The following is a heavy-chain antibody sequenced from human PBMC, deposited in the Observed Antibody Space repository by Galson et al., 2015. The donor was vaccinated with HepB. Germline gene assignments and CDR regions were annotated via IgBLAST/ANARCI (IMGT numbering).Heavy chain of an antibody. CDR3: AKDLSEVVVAMGLDD. D-gene: IGHD2-21*01. CDR1: GFTFSNHA. V-gene: IGHV3-23*01. J-gene: IGHJ4*02. Sequence: SLRLSCAGSGFTFSNHAMTWVRQAPGKGLEWISGISGSGGSTYYADSVEGRFTISRDNSRDTLYLQMNNLRAEDTAVYYCAKDLSEVVVAMGLDDWGQGTLLTVSS. CDR2: ISGSGGST.